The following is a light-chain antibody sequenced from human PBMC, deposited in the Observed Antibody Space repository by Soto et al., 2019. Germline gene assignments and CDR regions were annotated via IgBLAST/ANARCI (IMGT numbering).Light chain of an antibody. J-gene: IGKJ1*01. CDR3: QQSYSYPKT. Sequence: DIQMTQSPSSLSASVGDRVTISCRASEAISTYLNWYHQKPGQAPKLLIYGSLNLQSGVPSRFSGSGSATNFTLTINSLQPEDFATYDCQQSYSYPKTFGPGNTVEVK. CDR1: EAISTY. CDR2: GSL. V-gene: IGKV1-39*01.